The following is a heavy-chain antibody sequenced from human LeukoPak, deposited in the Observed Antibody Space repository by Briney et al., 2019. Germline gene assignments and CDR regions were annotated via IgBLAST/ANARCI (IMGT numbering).Heavy chain of an antibody. CDR2: IYYSGST. CDR1: GVSISSSSYY. V-gene: IGHV4-39*01. Sequence: PSETLSLTCTVSGVSISSSSYYWGWIRQPPGKGLEWIGSIYYSGSTYYNPSLKSRVTISVDTSKNQFSLKLSSVTAADTAVYYCATYGVGARRAFDIWGQGTMVTVSS. CDR3: ATYGVGARRAFDI. J-gene: IGHJ3*02. D-gene: IGHD1-26*01.